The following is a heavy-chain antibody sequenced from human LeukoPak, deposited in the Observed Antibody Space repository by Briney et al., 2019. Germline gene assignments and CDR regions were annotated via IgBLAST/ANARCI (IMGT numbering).Heavy chain of an antibody. CDR2: VNHRGDT. D-gene: IGHD5/OR15-5a*01. J-gene: IGHJ4*02. V-gene: IGHV4-34*01. Sequence: SETLSLTCAVYGGSFSAHYWSWIRQPPGKGLEWIGEVNHRGDTNYNPSLESRVTMSVDTSKNHFSLKLTSVTAADTAVYYCRVSRYYFDYWGQGALVTVSS. CDR3: RVSRYYFDY. CDR1: GGSFSAHY.